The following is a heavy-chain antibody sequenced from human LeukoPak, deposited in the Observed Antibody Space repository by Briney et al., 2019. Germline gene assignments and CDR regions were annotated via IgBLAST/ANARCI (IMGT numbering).Heavy chain of an antibody. CDR2: IYHSGST. CDR3: ARDSVDYGEPLLWY. D-gene: IGHD4-17*01. CDR1: GYSISSGYY. J-gene: IGHJ4*01. V-gene: IGHV4-38-2*02. Sequence: PSEILSLTCTVSGYSISSGYYWGWIRQPPGKGLEWIGIIYHSGSTYYNPSLKSRVTLSVDTSKNQFSLKLKSVTAADTAVYYCARDSVDYGEPLLWYRGHGTLVTVSS.